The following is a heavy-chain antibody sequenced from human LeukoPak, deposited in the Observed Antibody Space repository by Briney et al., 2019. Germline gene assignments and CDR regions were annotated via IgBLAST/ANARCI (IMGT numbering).Heavy chain of an antibody. V-gene: IGHV3-21*01. D-gene: IGHD6-13*01. CDR1: GFTFSSYS. Sequence: PGGSLRLSCAASGFTFSSYSMNWVRQAPGKGLEWVSSISSSSSYIYYADSVKGRFTISRDNAKNSLYLQMNSLRAEDTAVYYCARDLGLLRYSSSWYAEFDYWGQGTLVTVSS. CDR2: ISSSSSYI. J-gene: IGHJ4*02. CDR3: ARDLGLLRYSSSWYAEFDY.